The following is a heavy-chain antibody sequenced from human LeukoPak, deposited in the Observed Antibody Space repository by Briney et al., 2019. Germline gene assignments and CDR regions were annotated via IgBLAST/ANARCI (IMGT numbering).Heavy chain of an antibody. CDR1: GFTFSSYS. V-gene: IGHV3-48*01. CDR2: ISSSSSTI. CDR3: ARVGFLEWLLWEGYYFDY. Sequence: GGSLRLSCAASGFTFSSYSMNWVRQAPGKGLEWVSYISSSSSTIYYADPVKGRFTISRDNAKNSLYLQMNSLRAEDTAVYYCARVGFLEWLLWEGYYFDYWGQGTLVTVSS. J-gene: IGHJ4*02. D-gene: IGHD3-3*01.